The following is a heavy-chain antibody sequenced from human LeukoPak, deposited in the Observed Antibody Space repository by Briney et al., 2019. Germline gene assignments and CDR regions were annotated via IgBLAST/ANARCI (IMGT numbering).Heavy chain of an antibody. CDR3: ARRYGSGSYYSGEFDY. D-gene: IGHD3-10*01. J-gene: IGHJ4*02. CDR1: GGFISSSSYY. V-gene: IGHV4-39*01. Sequence: SETLSLTCTVSGGFISSSSYYWGWIRQPPGKGLEWIGSIYYIGSTYYNPSLKSRVTISVDTSKNQFSLKLSSVTAADTAVYYCARRYGSGSYYSGEFDYWGQGTLVTVSS. CDR2: IYYIGST.